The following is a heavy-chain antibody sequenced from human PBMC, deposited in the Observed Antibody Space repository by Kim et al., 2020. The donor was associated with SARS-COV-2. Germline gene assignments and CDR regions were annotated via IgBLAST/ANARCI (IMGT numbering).Heavy chain of an antibody. CDR3: ARDPYTMVREFPPADDWFDP. V-gene: IGHV1-46*01. CDR1: GYTFTSYY. D-gene: IGHD3-10*01. CDR2: INPSGGST. Sequence: ASVKVSCKASGYTFTSYYMHWVRQAPGQGLEWMGIINPSGGSTSYAQKFQGRVTMTRDTSTSTVYMALSSLRSEDTAVYYCARDPYTMVREFPPADDWFDPWGQGTLVTVSS. J-gene: IGHJ5*02.